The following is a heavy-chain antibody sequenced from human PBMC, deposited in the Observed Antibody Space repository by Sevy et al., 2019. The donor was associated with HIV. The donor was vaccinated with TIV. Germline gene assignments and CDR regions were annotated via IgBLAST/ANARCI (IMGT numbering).Heavy chain of an antibody. CDR2: IIPIFGTA. V-gene: IGHV1-69*13. J-gene: IGHJ4*02. Sequence: ASVKVSCKASGGTFSSYAISLVRQAPGQGLEWMGGIIPIFGTANYAQKFQGRVTITADESTSTAYMELSSLRSEDTAVYYCARVSSGWPQGFDYWGQGTLVTVSS. CDR3: ARVSSGWPQGFDY. CDR1: GGTFSSYA. D-gene: IGHD6-19*01.